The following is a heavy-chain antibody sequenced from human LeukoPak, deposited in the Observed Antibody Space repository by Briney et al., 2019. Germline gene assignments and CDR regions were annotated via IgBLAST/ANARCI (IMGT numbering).Heavy chain of an antibody. J-gene: IGHJ4*02. CDR3: AVDQGRPAGDAFDY. V-gene: IGHV1-58*01. D-gene: IGHD2-2*01. CDR2: IVLGSGNT. Sequence: SVTVSCKVSGFTFTSSAAQWVRQARGQRLEWIGWIVLGSGNTNYAQKFQERLTITRDMSTTTAYMELSSLTSEDTAVYFCAVDQGRPAGDAFDYWGQGTLVTVSS. CDR1: GFTFTSSA.